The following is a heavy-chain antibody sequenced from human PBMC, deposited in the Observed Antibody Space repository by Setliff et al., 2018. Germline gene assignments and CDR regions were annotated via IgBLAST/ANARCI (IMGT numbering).Heavy chain of an antibody. D-gene: IGHD1-26*01. CDR3: ARGPRYSGSYYVNY. J-gene: IGHJ4*02. Sequence: PSETLSLTRAVYGGSFSGYYWTWIRQPPGKGLEWIGEINHSGSSNYNPSLKSRVTISVDTSKNQFSLNLSSVTAADTAVYYCARGPRYSGSYYVNYWGQGTLVTVSS. V-gene: IGHV4-34*01. CDR2: INHSGSS. CDR1: GGSFSGYY.